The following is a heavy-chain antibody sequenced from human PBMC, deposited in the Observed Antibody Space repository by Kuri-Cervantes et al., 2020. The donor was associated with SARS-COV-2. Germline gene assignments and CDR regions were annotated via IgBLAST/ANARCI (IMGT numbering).Heavy chain of an antibody. CDR3: AKLGSRRHYED. J-gene: IGHJ4*02. D-gene: IGHD4-17*01. Sequence: SCKASGGTFSSYAMSWVRQAPGKGLEWVSAISGSGGSTYHADSVKGRFTISRDNSKNTLYLQMNSLRAEDTAVYYCAKLGSRRHYEDWGQGTLVTVSS. CDR2: ISGSGGST. CDR1: GGTFSSYA. V-gene: IGHV3-23*01.